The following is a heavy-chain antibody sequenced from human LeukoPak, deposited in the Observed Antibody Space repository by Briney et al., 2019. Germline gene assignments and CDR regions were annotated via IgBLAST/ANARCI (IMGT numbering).Heavy chain of an antibody. CDR3: ARVRDSSGYYPDY. Sequence: PGGSLRLSCAASGFTFSDYYMSWIRQAPGKGLEWVSYISSSRSYTNYADSVKGRFTISRNNAKNSLYVQMNSLRAEDTAVYYCARVRDSSGYYPDYWGQGTLVTISS. CDR2: ISSSRSYT. J-gene: IGHJ4*02. CDR1: GFTFSDYY. V-gene: IGHV3-11*05. D-gene: IGHD3-22*01.